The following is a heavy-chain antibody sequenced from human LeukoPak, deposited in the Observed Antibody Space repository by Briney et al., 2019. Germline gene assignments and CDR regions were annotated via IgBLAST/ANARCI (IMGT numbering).Heavy chain of an antibody. V-gene: IGHV3-11*04. CDR2: ISSSGSTI. CDR3: ARGARIAAAGIWAFDI. Sequence: PGGSLRLSCAASRFSFSDSYMSWIRQAPGKGLEWISYISSSGSTIYYADSVKGRFTISRDNAKNSLYLQMNSLRAEDTAVYYCARGARIAAAGIWAFDIWGQGTMVTVSS. D-gene: IGHD6-13*01. J-gene: IGHJ3*02. CDR1: RFSFSDSY.